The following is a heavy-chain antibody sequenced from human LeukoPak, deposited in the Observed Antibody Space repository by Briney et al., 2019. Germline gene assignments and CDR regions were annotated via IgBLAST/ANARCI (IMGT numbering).Heavy chain of an antibody. D-gene: IGHD6-6*01. CDR2: ISGSGGST. CDR1: GFTFSSYA. CDR3: AKGNIAARQDIMDV. V-gene: IGHV3-23*01. J-gene: IGHJ6*02. Sequence: GGSLRLSCAASGFTFSSYAMSWVRQAPGKGLEWVSLISGSGGSTYYADSVKARFTISRDNSKNTLYLQMNSLRVEDTAVYYCAKGNIAARQDIMDVWGQGTTVTVSS.